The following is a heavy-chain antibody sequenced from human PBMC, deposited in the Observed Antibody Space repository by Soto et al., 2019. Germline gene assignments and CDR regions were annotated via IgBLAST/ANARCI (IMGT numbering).Heavy chain of an antibody. CDR2: IIPILGIA. J-gene: IGHJ5*02. Sequence: GASVKVSCKASGGTFSSYTISWVRQAPGQGLEWMGRIIPILGIANYAQKFQGRVTITADKSTSTAYMELSSLRSEDTAVYYCAADKPPHYCSSTSCPNWFDPWGQGTLVTVSS. V-gene: IGHV1-69*02. CDR1: GGTFSSYT. CDR3: AADKPPHYCSSTSCPNWFDP. D-gene: IGHD2-2*01.